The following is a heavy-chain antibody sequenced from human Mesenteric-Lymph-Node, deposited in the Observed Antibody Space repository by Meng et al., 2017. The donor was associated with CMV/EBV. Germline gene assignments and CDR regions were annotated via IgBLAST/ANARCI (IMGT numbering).Heavy chain of an antibody. V-gene: IGHV1-18*01. CDR2: ISAYNGNT. Sequence: SCNASGYTFTSYGISWVRQGPGQGLEWMGWISAYNGNTNYAQKLQGRVTMTTDTSTSTAYMELRSLRSDDTAVYYCARISRTLDYFDYWGQGTLVTVSS. CDR3: ARISRTLDYFDY. CDR1: GYTFTSYG. J-gene: IGHJ4*02. D-gene: IGHD1-1*01.